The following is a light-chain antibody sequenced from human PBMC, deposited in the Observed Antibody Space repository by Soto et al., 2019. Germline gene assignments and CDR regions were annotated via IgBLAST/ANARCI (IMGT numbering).Light chain of an antibody. CDR3: KQYNNWPQT. V-gene: IGKV3-15*01. CDR2: GAS. CDR1: QSVSSN. J-gene: IGKJ1*01. Sequence: EIVMTQSPATLSVSPGERATLSCRASQSVSSNLAWYQQKPGQAPRLLIYGASTRATGIPARFSGSGSGTEFTLTIRSLQSEDFAVYYCKQYNNWPQTFGQGTKVDNK.